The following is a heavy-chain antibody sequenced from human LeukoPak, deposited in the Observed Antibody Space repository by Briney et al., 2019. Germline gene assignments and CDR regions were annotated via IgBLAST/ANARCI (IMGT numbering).Heavy chain of an antibody. V-gene: IGHV4-59*01. J-gene: IGHJ2*01. D-gene: IGHD3-16*01. Sequence: SETLSLTCTVSGGSISSYYWSWILQPPGKGLEWIGYIYYSGSTNYNPSLKSRVTISVDTSKNQFSLKLSSVTAADTAVYYYARSKGGYFDLWGRGTLVTVSS. CDR1: GGSISSYY. CDR2: IYYSGST. CDR3: ARSKGGYFDL.